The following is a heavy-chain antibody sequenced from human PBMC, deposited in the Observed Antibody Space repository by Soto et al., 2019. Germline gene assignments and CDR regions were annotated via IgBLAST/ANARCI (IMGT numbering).Heavy chain of an antibody. Sequence: EVQLLESGGGLVQPGGSLRLSCAASGFTFSSYAMSWVRQAPGKGLEWVSAIGGRGDSTYYADSVKGRFTISRDNSRDTLYLQMNSLRAEDTAVYYCAKDLIYGYNSGRPFDYWDQGTLVTVSS. V-gene: IGHV3-23*01. D-gene: IGHD6-19*01. CDR2: IGGRGDST. J-gene: IGHJ4*02. CDR1: GFTFSSYA. CDR3: AKDLIYGYNSGRPFDY.